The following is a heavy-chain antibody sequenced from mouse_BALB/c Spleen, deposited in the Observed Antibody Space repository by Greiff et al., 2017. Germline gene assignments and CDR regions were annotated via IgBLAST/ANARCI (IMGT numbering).Heavy chain of an antibody. CDR3: EDCYGGSTFAY. V-gene: IGHV1-7*01. Sequence: VKLVESGAELAKPGASVKMSCKASGYTFTSYWMHWVKQRPGQGLEWIGYINPSTGYTEYNQKFKDKATLTADKSSSTAYMQLSSLTSEDSAVYYCEDCYGGSTFAYWGQGTLVTVSA. CDR1: GYTFTSYW. J-gene: IGHJ3*01. D-gene: IGHD1-1*01. CDR2: INPSTGYT.